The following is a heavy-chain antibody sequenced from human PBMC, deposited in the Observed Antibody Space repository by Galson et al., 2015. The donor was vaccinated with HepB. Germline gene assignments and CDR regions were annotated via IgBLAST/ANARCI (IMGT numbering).Heavy chain of an antibody. CDR3: ARHHPSHLVGLVAATRGFDY. CDR1: GGSISSSNYY. V-gene: IGHV4-39*01. D-gene: IGHD2-15*01. CDR2: IYYSGHT. J-gene: IGHJ4*02. Sequence: ETLFLSCAVSGGSISSSNYYGGWIRQPPGKGLEGIGSIYYSGHTYYNPSLKSRVTISVDASKNQFSLKLSSVTAAGTAVYYCARHHPSHLVGLVAATRGFDYWGQGTLVTVSS.